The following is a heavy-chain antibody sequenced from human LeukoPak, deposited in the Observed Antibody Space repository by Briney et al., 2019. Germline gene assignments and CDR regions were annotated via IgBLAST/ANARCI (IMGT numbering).Heavy chain of an antibody. CDR3: AKYYTPDGFTNIDY. D-gene: IGHD3-10*01. CDR2: ILGNAGRT. Sequence: GGSLRLSCAASGFTFSTYAMNWVRQTPGKGLDWVSGILGNAGRTYYADSVKGRFTITRDNTTNNLCLQLNSLRVEDTAKDYSAKYYTPDGFTNIDYWGQGTQVTVSS. V-gene: IGHV3-23*01. CDR1: GFTFSTYA. J-gene: IGHJ4*02.